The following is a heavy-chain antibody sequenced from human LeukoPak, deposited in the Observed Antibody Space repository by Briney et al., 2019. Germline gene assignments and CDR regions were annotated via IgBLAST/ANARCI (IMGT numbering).Heavy chain of an antibody. CDR1: GGSISSSSYY. Sequence: SETLSLTCTVSGGSISSSSYYWSWIRQPPGKGLEWIGSIYYSGSTYYNPSLKSRVTISVDTSKNQFSLKLSSVTAADTAVYYCARGIAAASERALDIWGQGTTVTVSS. CDR2: IYYSGST. J-gene: IGHJ3*02. CDR3: ARGIAAASERALDI. D-gene: IGHD6-13*01. V-gene: IGHV4-39*07.